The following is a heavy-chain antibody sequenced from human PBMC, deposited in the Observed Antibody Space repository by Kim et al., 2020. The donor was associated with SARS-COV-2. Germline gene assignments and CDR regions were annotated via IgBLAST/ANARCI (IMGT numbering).Heavy chain of an antibody. CDR3: VKFYTPGAGGLGLGS. J-gene: IGHJ5*01. CDR2: VGGGGATT. D-gene: IGHD2-15*01. CDR1: GFTFSSYV. Sequence: GGSLRLSCAASGFTFSSYVMSWIRQAPGKGLEWVSSVGGGGATTYAAASKERRTSSSRDTTNTPVLQIINRRTVDTAAFYYWVKFYTPGAGGLGLGSWG. V-gene: IGHV3-23*01.